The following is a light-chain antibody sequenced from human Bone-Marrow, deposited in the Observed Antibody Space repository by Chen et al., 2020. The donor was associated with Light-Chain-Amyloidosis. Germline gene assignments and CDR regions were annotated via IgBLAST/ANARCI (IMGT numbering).Light chain of an antibody. CDR1: NIGATS. V-gene: IGLV3-21*02. CDR3: QVWDRSSDRPV. J-gene: IGLJ3*02. CDR2: DAS. Sequence: SYVLTQPSSVSVAPGQPATIACGGNNIGATSVQWYQQTPVQAPLLVVYDASDRPSGIPERLSGSNAGNTATLTISRVEAGDEADYYCQVWDRSSDRPVFGGGTKLTVL.